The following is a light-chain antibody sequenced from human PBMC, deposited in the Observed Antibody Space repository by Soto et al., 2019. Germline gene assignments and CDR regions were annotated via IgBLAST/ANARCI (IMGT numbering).Light chain of an antibody. CDR1: QSISIW. Sequence: DIHMTQSPSTLSASVGDRVTITCRASQSISIWLAWYQQKPGKAPNLLIYKTSSLETGVPSRSSGSGSGTEFTLTISSLQPDDFATYYCQHWNDYSWTFGQGTKVEVK. CDR3: QHWNDYSWT. J-gene: IGKJ1*01. V-gene: IGKV1-5*03. CDR2: KTS.